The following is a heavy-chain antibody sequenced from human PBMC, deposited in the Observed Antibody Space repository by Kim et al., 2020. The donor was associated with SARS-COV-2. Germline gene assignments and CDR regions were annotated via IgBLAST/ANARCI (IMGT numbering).Heavy chain of an antibody. D-gene: IGHD3-10*01. CDR2: INMHTGKP. V-gene: IGHV7-4-1*01. J-gene: IGHJ4*02. CDR3: ARHGMGVTGVFDY. Sequence: ASVKVSCKASGYTVTNYAINWLRQAPGHGLEWMGWINMHTGKPTYAQGFTGRFVFSWDTSVSTAYLQIASLEAEDTAVYSCARHGMGVTGVFDYWGQGTLVTVSS. CDR1: GYTVTNYA.